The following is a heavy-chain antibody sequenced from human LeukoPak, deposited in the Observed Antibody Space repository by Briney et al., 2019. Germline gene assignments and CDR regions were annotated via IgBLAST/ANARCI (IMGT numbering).Heavy chain of an antibody. CDR2: IKQDGSEK. J-gene: IGHJ5*02. V-gene: IGHV3-7*03. CDR1: GFTFSSYW. Sequence: GGSLRLSCAASGFTFSSYWMSWVRQAPGKGLEWVANIKQDGSEKYYVDSVKGRFTISRDNAKNSLYLQMNSLRAEDTALYYCAKDQAGMWKVRGVIAGNNWFDPWGQGTLVTVSS. D-gene: IGHD3-10*01. CDR3: AKDQAGMWKVRGVIAGNNWFDP.